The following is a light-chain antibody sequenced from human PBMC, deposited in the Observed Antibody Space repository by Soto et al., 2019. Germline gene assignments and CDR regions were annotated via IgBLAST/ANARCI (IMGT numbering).Light chain of an antibody. CDR3: QQYGRSPPWT. Sequence: EIVLTQSPGTLSLSPGERATLSCRASQSVSSNYLAWYQQKPGQAPRLLVYGASSRATGIPDRFSGSGSGTDFTLTISSLEPEDFAVYYCQQYGRSPPWTFGQGTEVEIK. CDR2: GAS. J-gene: IGKJ1*01. V-gene: IGKV3-20*01. CDR1: QSVSSNY.